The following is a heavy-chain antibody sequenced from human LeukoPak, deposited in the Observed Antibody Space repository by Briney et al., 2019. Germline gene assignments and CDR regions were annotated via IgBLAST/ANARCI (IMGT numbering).Heavy chain of an antibody. CDR3: AAYTTHIDY. Sequence: SETLSLTCTVSGGSISNYYWSWIRQPPGKGLEWIGYIYYSGSTNYNPSLKSRVTISVDTSKNQFSLKLSSVTAADTAVYYCAAYTTHIDYWGQGTLVTVSS. D-gene: IGHD1-14*01. CDR1: GGSISNYY. J-gene: IGHJ4*02. CDR2: IYYSGST. V-gene: IGHV4-59*08.